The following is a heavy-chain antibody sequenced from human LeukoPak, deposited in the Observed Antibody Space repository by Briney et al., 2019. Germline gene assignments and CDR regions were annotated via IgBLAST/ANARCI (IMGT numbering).Heavy chain of an antibody. CDR1: GFTFDDCA. Sequence: GRSLRLSCAASGFTFDDCAMHWVRQAPGKGLEWVSGISWNSGDTGYADSVKGRFTISRDNAKNSLYLQMNSLRAEDTALYYCAKVRGYSYGYFDYWGQGTLVTVSS. CDR3: AKVRGYSYGYFDY. V-gene: IGHV3-9*01. J-gene: IGHJ4*02. CDR2: ISWNSGDT. D-gene: IGHD5-18*01.